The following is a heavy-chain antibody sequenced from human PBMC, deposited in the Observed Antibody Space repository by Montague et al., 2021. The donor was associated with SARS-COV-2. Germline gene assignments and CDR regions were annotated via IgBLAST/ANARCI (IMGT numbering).Heavy chain of an antibody. CDR1: GGSLNNYF. CDR3: ARVDSSGPGEY. CDR2: ISDSGST. V-gene: IGHV4-59*08. Sequence: SETLSLTCTVSGGSLNNYFRSWIRQPPGKGLEWVGYISDSGSTKYNPSLQSRVTISVDKARNQFSLKLLSVTAADTAFYYCARVDSSGPGEYWGQGILVSVSS. D-gene: IGHD3-22*01. J-gene: IGHJ4*02.